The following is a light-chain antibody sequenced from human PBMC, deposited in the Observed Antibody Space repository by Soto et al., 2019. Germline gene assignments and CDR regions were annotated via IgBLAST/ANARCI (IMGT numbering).Light chain of an antibody. Sequence: DIVLTQSPVTLSLSPGEIATLSCSASQSVGRSYLAWYQQKPGQAPRLLISSVSKRATGIPDRFSGGGSGTDFTLTISRVEPEDFALYICQKYDGSPINFGQGTRLEIK. CDR1: QSVGRSY. CDR3: QKYDGSPIN. J-gene: IGKJ5*01. V-gene: IGKV3-20*01. CDR2: SVS.